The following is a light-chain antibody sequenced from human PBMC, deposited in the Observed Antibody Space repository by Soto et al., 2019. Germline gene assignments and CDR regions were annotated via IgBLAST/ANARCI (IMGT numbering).Light chain of an antibody. V-gene: IGKV3-11*01. Sequence: EIVLTQSPATLSLSPGERVTLSCRASQSFSSYLAWYQQKPGQAPRLLIYDASKRATGVPARFSGRGSGTEFPLTISSLEPEDFAVYYCQQRSNWPPAITLGQGTRLAIK. CDR2: DAS. J-gene: IGKJ5*01. CDR3: QQRSNWPPAIT. CDR1: QSFSSY.